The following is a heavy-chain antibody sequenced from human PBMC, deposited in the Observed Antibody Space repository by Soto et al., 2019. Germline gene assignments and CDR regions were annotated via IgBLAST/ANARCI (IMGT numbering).Heavy chain of an antibody. CDR2: IYYSGST. Sequence: SETLSLTCTVSGGSISSGGYYWSWIRQHPGKGLEWIGYIYYSGSTYYNPSLKSRVTISVDTSKNQFSLKLSSVTAADTAVYYCARARRDGYNYPFDYWGQGTLVTVSS. J-gene: IGHJ4*02. CDR1: GGSISSGGYY. CDR3: ARARRDGYNYPFDY. D-gene: IGHD5-12*01. V-gene: IGHV4-31*03.